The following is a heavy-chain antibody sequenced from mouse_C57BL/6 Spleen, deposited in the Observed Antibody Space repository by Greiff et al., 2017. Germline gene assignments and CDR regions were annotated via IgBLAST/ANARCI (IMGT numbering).Heavy chain of an antibody. D-gene: IGHD2-4*01. CDR2: ISSGGSYT. Sequence: EVKLMESGGDLVKPGGSLKLSCAASGFTFSSYGMSWVRQTPDKRLEWVATISSGGSYTYYPDSVKGRFTISRDNAKNTLYLQMSSLKSEDTAMYYCARNYEDYWGQGTSVTVSS. CDR1: GFTFSSYG. J-gene: IGHJ4*01. CDR3: ARNYEDY. V-gene: IGHV5-6*01.